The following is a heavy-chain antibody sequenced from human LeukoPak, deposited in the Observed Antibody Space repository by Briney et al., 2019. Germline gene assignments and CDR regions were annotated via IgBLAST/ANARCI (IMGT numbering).Heavy chain of an antibody. CDR3: AKDSSGGQHIVVVIALYPLGE. D-gene: IGHD2-21*01. CDR2: IRYDGSNK. J-gene: IGHJ4*02. CDR1: GFTFSSYG. Sequence: GGSLRLSCAASGFTFSSYGMHWVRQAPGKGLERVAFIRYDGSNKYYADSVKGRFTISRDNSKNTLYLQMNSLRAEDTAVYYCAKDSSGGQHIVVVIALYPLGEWSQGTLVTVSS. V-gene: IGHV3-30*02.